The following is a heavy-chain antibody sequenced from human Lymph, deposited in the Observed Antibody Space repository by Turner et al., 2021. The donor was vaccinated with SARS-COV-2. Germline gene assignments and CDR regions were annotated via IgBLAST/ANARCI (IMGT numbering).Heavy chain of an antibody. D-gene: IGHD3-10*01. J-gene: IGHJ6*02. CDR3: ARYGSGGYFYYGLDV. CDR2: ISYDGSNK. CDR1: GFPFSTYA. V-gene: IGHV3-30*04. Sequence: QVQLVESGGGVVQPGRSLRLSCAASGFPFSTYAIHWVRQAAGKVLEWVAVISYDGSNKYYADSVKGRFTISRDNSKNTLYLQMNSLRAEDTAVYYCARYGSGGYFYYGLDVWGQGTTVTVSS.